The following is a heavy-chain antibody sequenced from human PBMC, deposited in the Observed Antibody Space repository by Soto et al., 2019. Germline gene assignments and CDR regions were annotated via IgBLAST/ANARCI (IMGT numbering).Heavy chain of an antibody. V-gene: IGHV3-21*01. CDR1: GFTFSAYS. Sequence: GGSLRLSCAASGFTFSAYSMSWVRQAPGKGLEWISTIRKDTRTTYYVDSVTGRFTISRDNAKNSLYLQMNSLRAEDTAVYYCARTVRSGYYYWGQGTLVTVSS. J-gene: IGHJ4*02. CDR2: IRKDTRTT. CDR3: ARTVRSGYYY. D-gene: IGHD3-3*01.